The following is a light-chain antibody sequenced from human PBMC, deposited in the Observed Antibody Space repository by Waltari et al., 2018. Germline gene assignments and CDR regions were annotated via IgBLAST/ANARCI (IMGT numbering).Light chain of an antibody. CDR3: QQRSNWLT. Sequence: EIVLTQSPATLSLSPGESVTLSCRASQSVSSYLAWYQQKPGQAPRLLIYDASNRATGIPARFSGSGSGTDFTLTISSLEPEDFAVYYCQQRSNWLTFGGGTKVEIK. CDR1: QSVSSY. CDR2: DAS. V-gene: IGKV3-11*01. J-gene: IGKJ4*01.